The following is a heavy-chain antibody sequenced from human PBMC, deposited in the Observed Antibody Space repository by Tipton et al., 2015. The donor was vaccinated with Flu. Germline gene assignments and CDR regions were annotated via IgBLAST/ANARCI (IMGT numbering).Heavy chain of an antibody. J-gene: IGHJ4*02. CDR1: GGSITSGGYH. CDR3: ARAVGGGDCL. V-gene: IGHV4-31*03. CDR2: IFYSGNT. Sequence: TLSLTCTVSGGSITSGGYHWSWIRQHPGKGLEWIGYIFYSGNTYYNPSLESRLTMSVDRSKNQFSLDVNSVTAADTAVYYCARAVGGGDCLWGQGTLVTVSS. D-gene: IGHD2-21*02.